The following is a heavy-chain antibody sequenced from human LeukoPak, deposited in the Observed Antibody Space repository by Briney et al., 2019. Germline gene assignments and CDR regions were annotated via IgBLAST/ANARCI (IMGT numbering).Heavy chain of an antibody. CDR3: ARVAGLAHWYFDL. D-gene: IGHD6-19*01. CDR1: TDSVGSVSNY. J-gene: IGHJ2*01. V-gene: IGHV4-61*01. Sequence: SETLSLTCTLETDSVGSVSNYCAWIRQPPGKGMEWIGYIYHSGSTTYNPSLKSRVTISVDTSKNQFSLKLTSVTAADTAVYYCARVAGLAHWYFDLWGRGTLVTASS. CDR2: IYHSGST.